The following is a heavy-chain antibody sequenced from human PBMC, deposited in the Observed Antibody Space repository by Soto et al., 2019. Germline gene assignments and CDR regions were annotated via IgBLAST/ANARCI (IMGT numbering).Heavy chain of an antibody. CDR2: FIAVYRTL. V-gene: IGHV1-69*01. CDR3: ATGVIWIGYFTVDS. Sequence: QVLLVQSGAEVKKPGSSVKISCKASGGSFGNSAINWVRQTPGQGPEWLGAFIAVYRTLNYAQKFQGRVTSTADESTGTAYMTLSSLASNDTAVYYCATGVIWIGYFTVDSWGQGTRVTVAS. CDR1: GGSFGNSA. J-gene: IGHJ4*02. D-gene: IGHD3-3*01.